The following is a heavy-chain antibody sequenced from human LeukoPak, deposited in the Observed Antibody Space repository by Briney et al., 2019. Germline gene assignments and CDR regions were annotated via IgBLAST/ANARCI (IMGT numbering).Heavy chain of an antibody. CDR1: GFTVNVY. CDR3: ARHLRVYAFDY. Sequence: PGGSLRLSCVASGFTVNVYMSWVRQAPGKGLEWVAVLYSTGSTFYADSVKGRFTISRDDSQNTLYLQMDSLTPDDTAVYCCARHLRVYAFDYWGQGTPVTVAS. V-gene: IGHV3-66*02. J-gene: IGHJ4*02. CDR2: LYSTGST. D-gene: IGHD2-8*01.